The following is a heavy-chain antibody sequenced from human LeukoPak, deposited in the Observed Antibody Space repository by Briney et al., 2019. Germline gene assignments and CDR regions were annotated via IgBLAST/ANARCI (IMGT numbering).Heavy chain of an antibody. Sequence: GGSLRLSCAASGFTFSSYSMNWVRQAPGKGLEWVSYISSSSSTIYYADSVKGRFTISRDNSKNTLYLQMNSLRAEDTAAYYCARHSGYSSSWLGYWGQGTLVTVSS. D-gene: IGHD6-13*01. V-gene: IGHV3-48*01. J-gene: IGHJ4*02. CDR2: ISSSSSTI. CDR1: GFTFSSYS. CDR3: ARHSGYSSSWLGY.